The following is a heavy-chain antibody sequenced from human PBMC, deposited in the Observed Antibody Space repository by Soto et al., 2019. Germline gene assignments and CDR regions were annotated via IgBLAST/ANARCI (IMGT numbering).Heavy chain of an antibody. CDR3: ARAEFDS. CDR2: IYYSGST. J-gene: IGHJ4*02. V-gene: IGHV4-59*01. Sequence: SETLSLTCTVSVGSISSYYWNWIRQPPGKGLEWIGYIYYSGSTKYNPSLKSRVTISVDTSKNQFSLKVRSVTAADTAVYYCARAEFDSWGQGTLVTVSS. CDR1: VGSISSYY.